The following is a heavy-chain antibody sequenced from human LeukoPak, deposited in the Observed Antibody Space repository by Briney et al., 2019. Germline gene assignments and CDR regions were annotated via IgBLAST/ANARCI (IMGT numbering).Heavy chain of an antibody. CDR3: ARIFYDRTRSSLDY. D-gene: IGHD2-2*01. J-gene: IGHJ4*02. Sequence: SETLSLTCTVSGGSISSNSYYWGWIRQPPGKGLEWIGNIYYSGSTNYNPSLKSRVTISVDTSKNQFSLKLNSVTAADTAVYYCARIFYDRTRSSLDYWGQGTLVTVSS. CDR2: IYYSGST. CDR1: GGSISSNSYY. V-gene: IGHV4-39*01.